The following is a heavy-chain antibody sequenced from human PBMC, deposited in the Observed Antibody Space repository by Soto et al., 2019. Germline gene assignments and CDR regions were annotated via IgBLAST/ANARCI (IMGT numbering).Heavy chain of an antibody. CDR2: INGDGSST. D-gene: IGHD7-27*01. Sequence: EVQLVESGGGLVQPGGSLRLSCAASGFTFSPYWIHWVRQAPGKGLVWVSRINGDGSSTNYADSVKGRFTISRDNAKNTVYLQMNSLRAEDTAVYYCARYTNWQPDYWGQGTLVTVSS. CDR1: GFTFSPYW. CDR3: ARYTNWQPDY. V-gene: IGHV3-74*01. J-gene: IGHJ4*02.